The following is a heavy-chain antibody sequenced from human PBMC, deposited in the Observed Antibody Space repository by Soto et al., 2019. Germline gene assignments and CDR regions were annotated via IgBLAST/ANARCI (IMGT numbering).Heavy chain of an antibody. Sequence: DVQLVGSGGGLVQPGGSLRLSFVASGFPFSSYAMRWVRQAPGKGLEWISYINGASTTTFYVDSVKGRFTVSRDNAKNSVYLQMSSLRHEDTAFYYCARDLSHWGQGMLVTVSS. CDR1: GFPFSSYA. V-gene: IGHV3-48*02. CDR3: ARDLSH. CDR2: INGASTTT. J-gene: IGHJ4*02.